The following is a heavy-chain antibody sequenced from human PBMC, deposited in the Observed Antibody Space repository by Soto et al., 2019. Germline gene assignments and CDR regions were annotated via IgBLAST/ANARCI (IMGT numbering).Heavy chain of an antibody. Sequence: QVHLQESGPGLVKPSETLSLTCSVSGGSISSGYWGWIRQPPRKGLEYIGRIHYTGSTNYSPALESRVTISLDTSKNQFSLTLTSLIAADTAVYYCAKLAPTYGTTMDHWGQGTLVTVSS. J-gene: IGHJ4*02. CDR2: IHYTGST. CDR1: GGSISSGY. D-gene: IGHD4-17*01. V-gene: IGHV4-59*01. CDR3: AKLAPTYGTTMDH.